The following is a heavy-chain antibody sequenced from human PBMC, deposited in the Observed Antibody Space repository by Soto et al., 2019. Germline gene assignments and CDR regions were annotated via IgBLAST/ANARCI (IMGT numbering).Heavy chain of an antibody. Sequence: QVQLVQSGAEVKKPGASVKVSCKASGYTFTSYDINWVRQATGQGLEWMGWMNPNSGNTGYAQKFQGRVTMSRNTSISTAYMELISLRSEDSAVYYCAREGGYSYGFDYWGQGTLVTVSS. CDR2: MNPNSGNT. V-gene: IGHV1-8*01. CDR1: GYTFTSYD. D-gene: IGHD5-18*01. CDR3: AREGGYSYGFDY. J-gene: IGHJ4*02.